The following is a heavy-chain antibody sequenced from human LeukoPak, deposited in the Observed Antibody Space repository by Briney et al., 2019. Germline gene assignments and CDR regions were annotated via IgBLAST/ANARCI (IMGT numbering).Heavy chain of an antibody. Sequence: PGGSLRLSCAASGFTVSSNYMSWVRQAPGKGLEWVSVIYSGGSTYYADSVKGGLTICRENSKNTLYLQMNSLRAEDTAVYYCARDATAGYSSGWGQGTLVTVSS. CDR2: IYSGGST. CDR1: GFTVSSNY. CDR3: ARDATAGYSSG. V-gene: IGHV3-66*01. D-gene: IGHD6-19*01. J-gene: IGHJ4*02.